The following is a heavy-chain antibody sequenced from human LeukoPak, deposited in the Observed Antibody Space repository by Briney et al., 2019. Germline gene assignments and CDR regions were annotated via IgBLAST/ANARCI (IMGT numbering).Heavy chain of an antibody. CDR3: TRDMQGSRLYLVGSQND. V-gene: IGHV3-21*01. J-gene: IGHJ4*02. CDR1: GFTFSSYS. D-gene: IGHD1-26*01. Sequence: GGSLRLSCAASGFTFSSYSMNWVRQAPGKGLEWVSSISSSSSYIYYADSVKGRFTISRDNAKNSLYLQMNSLRAEDSALYYCTRDMQGSRLYLVGSQNDWGQGTLVTVSS. CDR2: ISSSSSYI.